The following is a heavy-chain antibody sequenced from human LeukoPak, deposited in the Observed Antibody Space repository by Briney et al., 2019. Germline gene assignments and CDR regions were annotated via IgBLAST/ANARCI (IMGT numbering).Heavy chain of an antibody. J-gene: IGHJ6*02. CDR1: GYSFTSYW. V-gene: IGHV5-51*01. D-gene: IGHD3-10*01. Sequence: GESLKISCKGSGYSFTSYWIGWVRQMPGKGLEWKGIIYPGDSDTRYSPSFQGQVTISADKSISTAYLQWSSLKASDTAMYYCASSLLYGSGSHRSYYYYGMDVWGQGTTVTVSS. CDR2: IYPGDSDT. CDR3: ASSLLYGSGSHRSYYYYGMDV.